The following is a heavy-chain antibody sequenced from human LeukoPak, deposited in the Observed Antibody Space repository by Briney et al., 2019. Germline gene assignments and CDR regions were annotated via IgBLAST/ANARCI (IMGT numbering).Heavy chain of an antibody. D-gene: IGHD6-19*01. J-gene: IGHJ4*02. CDR3: ARDLGYSSGPNY. Sequence: GGSLRLSCAASGFTSSSFSMNWVRQAPGKGLEWVSYISGGSSFTYYVDSVKGRFTISRDNAKNSLYLQMNSLRAEDTAVYYCARDLGYSSGPNYWGQGTRVTVSS. CDR2: ISGGSSFT. CDR1: GFTSSSFS. V-gene: IGHV3-21*01.